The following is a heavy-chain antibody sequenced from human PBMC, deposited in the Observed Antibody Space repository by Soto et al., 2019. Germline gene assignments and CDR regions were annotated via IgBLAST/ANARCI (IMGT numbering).Heavy chain of an antibody. CDR3: AREVGAWFDF. D-gene: IGHD1-26*01. Sequence: ASVKVSCKASGYTFTSYGITWVRQGPGQGLEWVGWISGYNGDTNYARKVQGRISVTTDTSTSTAYLEVRSLRSDDTAVYYCAREVGAWFDFWGQGTLVTVSS. CDR2: ISGYNGDT. V-gene: IGHV1-18*01. CDR1: GYTFTSYG. J-gene: IGHJ4*02.